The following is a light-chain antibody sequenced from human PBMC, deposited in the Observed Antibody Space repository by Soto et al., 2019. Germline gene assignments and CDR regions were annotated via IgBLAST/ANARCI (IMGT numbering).Light chain of an antibody. Sequence: QSVLTQVASVSGSPGQSITISCTATSSDVGGHDYVSWYLQHPGKAPKLLIYEAFNRPSGVSDRFSGSKSGSTASLTISGLQAEDEGDYYCSSFTSTNPWVFGGGTQLTVL. CDR1: SSDVGGHDY. CDR2: EAF. V-gene: IGLV2-14*01. CDR3: SSFTSTNPWV. J-gene: IGLJ3*02.